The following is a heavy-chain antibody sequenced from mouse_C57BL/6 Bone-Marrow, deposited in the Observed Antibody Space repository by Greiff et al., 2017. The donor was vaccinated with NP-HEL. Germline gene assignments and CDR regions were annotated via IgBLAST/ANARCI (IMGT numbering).Heavy chain of an antibody. CDR3: ARTGYGHWFAY. CDR1: GYTFTSYG. D-gene: IGHD1-1*01. Sequence: VHLVESGAELARPGASVKLSCKASGYTFTSYGISWVKQRTGQGLEWIGEIYPRSGNTYYNEKFKGKATLTADKSSSTAYMELRSLTSEDSAVYFCARTGYGHWFAYWGQGTLVTVSA. CDR2: IYPRSGNT. V-gene: IGHV1-81*01. J-gene: IGHJ3*01.